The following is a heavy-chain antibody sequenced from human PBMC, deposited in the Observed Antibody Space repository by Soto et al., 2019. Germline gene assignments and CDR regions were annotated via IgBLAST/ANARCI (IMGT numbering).Heavy chain of an antibody. CDR1: GGSISTGTYY. D-gene: IGHD2-2*03. Sequence: SETLSLTCTVSGGSISTGTYYWGWIRQPPGKGLEWIGNIYFSGRTHYTPSLKSRVTISVDTSKSQFSLKLSSVTATDTALYYCERHEGATDGFFDYWGQGSLVTVSS. V-gene: IGHV4-39*01. J-gene: IGHJ4*02. CDR3: ERHEGATDGFFDY. CDR2: IYFSGRT.